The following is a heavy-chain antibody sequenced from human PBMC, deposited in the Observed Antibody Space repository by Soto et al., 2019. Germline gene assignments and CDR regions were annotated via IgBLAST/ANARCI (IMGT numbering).Heavy chain of an antibody. CDR1: GFTFSDNL. CDR3: ARDIQSVGPRANAAFDV. D-gene: IGHD5-18*01. V-gene: IGHV1-3*01. CDR2: LNPDTGNT. Sequence: QVQLVQSGAELKKPGASVNSSCTASGFTFSDNLINWGRQVPGQGPEWMGWLNPDTGNTRYSETFQGRVTISRHPSASIAYLELSGLENEDTALYFCARDIQSVGPRANAAFDVWGQGTMITVSS. J-gene: IGHJ3*01.